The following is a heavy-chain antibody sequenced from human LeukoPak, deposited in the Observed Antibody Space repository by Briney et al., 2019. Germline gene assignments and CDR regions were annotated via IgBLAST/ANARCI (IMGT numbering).Heavy chain of an antibody. V-gene: IGHV1-18*01. CDR1: GYTFTSYG. CDR2: ISAYNGNT. D-gene: IGHD2-8*01. J-gene: IGHJ4*02. Sequence: GASVKVSCKASGYTFTSYGISWVRQAPGQGREWMGWISAYNGNTNYAQKLQGRVTMTTDTSTSTAYMELRSLRSDDTAVYYCARNARGYCTNGVCYSFDYWGRGTLVTVSS. CDR3: ARNARGYCTNGVCYSFDY.